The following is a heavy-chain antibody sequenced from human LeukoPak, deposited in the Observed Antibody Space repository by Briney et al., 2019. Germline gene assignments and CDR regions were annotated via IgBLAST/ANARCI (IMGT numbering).Heavy chain of an antibody. CDR1: GGSFSGYY. D-gene: IGHD6-19*01. J-gene: IGHJ4*02. Sequence: SETLSLTCAVYGGSFSGYYWSWIRQPAGKGLEWIGRIYTSGSTNYNPSLKSRVTMSVDTSKNQFSLKLSSVTAADTAVYYCARHSPEEQWLAYYFDYWGQGTLVTVPS. V-gene: IGHV4-59*10. CDR2: IYTSGST. CDR3: ARHSPEEQWLAYYFDY.